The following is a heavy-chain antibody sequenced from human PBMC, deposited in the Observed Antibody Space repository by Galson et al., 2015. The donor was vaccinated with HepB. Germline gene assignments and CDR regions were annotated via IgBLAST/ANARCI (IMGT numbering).Heavy chain of an antibody. CDR1: GYSFTSYW. CDR3: ARRGYCSSTSCYGPYGMDV. Sequence: QSGAEVKKPGESPRISCKGSGYSFTSYWISWVRQMPGKGLEWMGRIDPSDSYTNYSPSFQGHVTISADKSISTAYLQWSSLKASDTAMYYCARRGYCSSTSCYGPYGMDVWGQGTTVTVSS. V-gene: IGHV5-10-1*01. J-gene: IGHJ6*02. CDR2: IDPSDSYT. D-gene: IGHD2-2*01.